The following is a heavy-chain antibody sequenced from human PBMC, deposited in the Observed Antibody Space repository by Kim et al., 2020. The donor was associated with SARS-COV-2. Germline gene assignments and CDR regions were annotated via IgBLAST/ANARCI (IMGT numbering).Heavy chain of an antibody. CDR1: GFTFDDYA. D-gene: IGHD3-10*01. CDR3: AKDRSHYYGSGSYYPDY. CDR2: ISWNSGSI. V-gene: IGHV3-9*01. J-gene: IGHJ4*02. Sequence: GGSLRLSCAASGFTFDDYAMHWVRQAPGKGLEWVSGISWNSGSIGYADSVKGRFTISRDNAKNSLYLQMNSLRAEDTALYYCAKDRSHYYGSGSYYPDYWGQGTLVTVSS.